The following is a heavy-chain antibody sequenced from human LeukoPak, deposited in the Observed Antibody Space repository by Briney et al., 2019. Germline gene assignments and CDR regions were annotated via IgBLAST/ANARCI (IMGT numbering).Heavy chain of an antibody. CDR3: LRTRHYYDSSGYFYFDY. Sequence: SVKASCKASGGTFSSYAISWVRKPPGQVLEWMVGIIPIFGTANYAQKFQGRVTITADESTSTAYMELSSLRSEDTAVYYCLRTRHYYDSSGYFYFDYWGQGTLVTVSS. J-gene: IGHJ4*02. CDR2: IIPIFGTA. D-gene: IGHD3-22*01. CDR1: GGTFSSYA. V-gene: IGHV1-69*01.